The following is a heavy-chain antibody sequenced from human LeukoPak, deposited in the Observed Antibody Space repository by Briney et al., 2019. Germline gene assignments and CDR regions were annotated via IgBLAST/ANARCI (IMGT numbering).Heavy chain of an antibody. V-gene: IGHV3-48*03. CDR3: ARGTAYSSSFDY. J-gene: IGHJ4*02. D-gene: IGHD6-13*01. Sequence: GGSLRLSCAASGFTFSSYEMNWVRQAPGKGLEWVSYISSSGSTIYYADSVKGRFTISRDNAKNSLYLRMNGLRAEDTAVYYCARGTAYSSSFDYWGQGTLVTVSS. CDR1: GFTFSSYE. CDR2: ISSSGSTI.